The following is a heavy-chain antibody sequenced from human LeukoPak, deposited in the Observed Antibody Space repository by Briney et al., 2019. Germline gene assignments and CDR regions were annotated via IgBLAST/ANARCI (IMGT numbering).Heavy chain of an antibody. D-gene: IGHD3-16*01. CDR2: IYSSDNT. J-gene: IGHJ4*02. V-gene: IGHV3-66*02. Sequence: GGSLRLSCAASGFTISGNYMSWVRQAPGKGLEWVSVIYSSDNTYYIDSVKGRFTISRDNSKNTLYLQMNSLRAEDTAVYYCAGRRVLDASFDYWGQGTLVTVSS. CDR1: GFTISGNY. CDR3: AGRRVLDASFDY.